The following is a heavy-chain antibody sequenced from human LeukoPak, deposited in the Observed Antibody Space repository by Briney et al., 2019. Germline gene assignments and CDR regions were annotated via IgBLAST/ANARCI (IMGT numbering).Heavy chain of an antibody. V-gene: IGHV3-48*03. CDR2: TSSSGSTI. CDR3: ASQVVPAAMNYYYYGMDV. Sequence: PGGSLRLSCAASGFTFSSYEMNWVRQAPGKGLEWVSYTSSSGSTIYYADSVKGRFTISRDNAKNSLYLQMNSLRAEDTAVYYCASQVVPAAMNYYYYGMDVWGQGTTVTVSS. J-gene: IGHJ6*02. D-gene: IGHD2-2*01. CDR1: GFTFSSYE.